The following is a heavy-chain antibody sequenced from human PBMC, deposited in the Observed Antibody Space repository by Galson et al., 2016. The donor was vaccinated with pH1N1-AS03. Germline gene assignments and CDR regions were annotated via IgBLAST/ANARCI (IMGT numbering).Heavy chain of an antibody. D-gene: IGHD2-21*01. CDR2: INNRGNT. J-gene: IGHJ5*01. CDR1: GASVSSGGDY. CDR3: TRGKEKGRVIVLTVLFYFDS. Sequence: TLSLTCIVSGASVSSGGDYWSWIRQPAGKGLEWIGRINNRGNTKYNPSLESRVVMSADTSRNQFSLRLSAVTAADTAVYYCTRGKEKGRVIVLTVLFYFDSWGQGKLVTVAS. V-gene: IGHV4-61*02.